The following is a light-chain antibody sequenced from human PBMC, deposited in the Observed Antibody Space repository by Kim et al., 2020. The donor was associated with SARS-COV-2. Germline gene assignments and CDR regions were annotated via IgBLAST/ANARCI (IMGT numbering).Light chain of an antibody. CDR1: SSNIETNY. Sequence: ELTQPPSASGTPGQRVTISCSGSSSNIETNYVYWYQHLPGTAPKLLMYRNNQRPSGVPDRFSGSRSGTSASLAISGLRSEDEADYYCAAWDDSLVAWVFGGGTKLTVL. V-gene: IGLV1-47*01. J-gene: IGLJ3*02. CDR3: AAWDDSLVAWV. CDR2: RNN.